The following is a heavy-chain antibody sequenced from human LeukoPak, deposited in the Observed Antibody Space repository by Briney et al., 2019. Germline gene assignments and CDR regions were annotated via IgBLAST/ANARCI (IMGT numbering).Heavy chain of an antibody. CDR2: VYKSGDT. D-gene: IGHD5-24*01. CDR1: GDSINNYY. Sequence: SETLSLTCTVSGDSINNYYWSWIRQPPGQGLEWLASVYKSGDTKYNPSLKSRLSISLDTSRNQFSLRLSSVTAADTAMYYCARDHYRKETSTTTSAFDMWGQGTMVTVSS. CDR3: ARDHYRKETSTTTSAFDM. V-gene: IGHV4-59*12. J-gene: IGHJ3*02.